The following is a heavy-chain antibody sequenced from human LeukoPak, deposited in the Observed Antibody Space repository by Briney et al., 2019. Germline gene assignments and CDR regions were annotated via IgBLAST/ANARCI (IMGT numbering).Heavy chain of an antibody. Sequence: PSETLSLTCTVSGGSITTSNSYWAWIRQPPGKGLEWIGEIYYSGKTYYNPSFKSRLTISVDTSKNQFSLSLSSLTAADTAVFYCARLALKSGDHPVWGQGSLVIVSS. CDR3: ARLALKSGDHPV. V-gene: IGHV4-39*01. D-gene: IGHD2-21*01. CDR1: GGSITTSNSY. J-gene: IGHJ4*02. CDR2: IYYSGKT.